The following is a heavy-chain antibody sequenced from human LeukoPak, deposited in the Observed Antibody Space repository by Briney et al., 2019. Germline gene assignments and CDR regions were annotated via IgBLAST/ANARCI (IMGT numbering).Heavy chain of an antibody. V-gene: IGHV4-59*01. CDR1: GGSISSYY. D-gene: IGHD6-19*01. CDR2: IYYSGST. CDR3: ARDLRRSGWYYYGMDV. J-gene: IGHJ6*02. Sequence: PSETLSLICTVSGGSISSYYWSWIRQPPGKGLEWIGHIYYSGSTNYNPSLKSRVTISVDTSKNQFSLKLSSVTAADTAVYYCARDLRRSGWYYYGMDVWGQGTTVTVS.